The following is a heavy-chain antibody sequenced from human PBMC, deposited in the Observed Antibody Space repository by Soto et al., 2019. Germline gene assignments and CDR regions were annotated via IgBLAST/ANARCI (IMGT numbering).Heavy chain of an antibody. CDR2: ISGSGDTT. J-gene: IGHJ4*02. D-gene: IGHD4-17*01. CDR1: GGTFNNYG. CDR3: AKDQTAMTTFDF. V-gene: IGHV3-23*01. Sequence: GGSLRLSCAAAGGTFNNYGMSWVRQAPGKGLQWVSAISGSGDTTYYADSVKGRFTISRDNSKKTLYLQMNGLRAEDTAVYYCAKDQTAMTTFDFWGQGALVTVSS.